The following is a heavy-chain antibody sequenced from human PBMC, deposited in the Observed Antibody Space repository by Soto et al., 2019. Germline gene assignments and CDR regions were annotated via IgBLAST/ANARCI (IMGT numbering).Heavy chain of an antibody. Sequence: GESLKISCKGSGYSFTSYWIGWVRQMPGKGLEWMGIIYPGDSDTRYSPSFQGQVTISADKSLSTAYLQWSSLKASDTAMYYCAAGYSCGWYPAGWFDFWGQGTLATVSS. J-gene: IGHJ5*01. CDR2: IYPGDSDT. V-gene: IGHV5-51*01. CDR1: GYSFTSYW. D-gene: IGHD6-19*01. CDR3: AAGYSCGWYPAGWFDF.